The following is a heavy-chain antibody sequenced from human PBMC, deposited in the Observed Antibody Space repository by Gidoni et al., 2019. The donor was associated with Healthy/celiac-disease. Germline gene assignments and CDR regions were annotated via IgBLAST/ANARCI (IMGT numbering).Heavy chain of an antibody. CDR1: GYTFTSYA. V-gene: IGHV1-3*01. CDR3: ARDPDNITIFGVVISSYYYYGMDV. Sequence: QVQLVQSGAEVKKPGASVKVSCKASGYTFTSYAMHWVRQAPGQRLEWMGWINAGNGNTKYSQKFQGRVTITRDTSASTAYMELSSLRSEDTAVYYCARDPDNITIFGVVISSYYYYGMDVWGQGTTVTVSS. CDR2: INAGNGNT. J-gene: IGHJ6*02. D-gene: IGHD3-3*01.